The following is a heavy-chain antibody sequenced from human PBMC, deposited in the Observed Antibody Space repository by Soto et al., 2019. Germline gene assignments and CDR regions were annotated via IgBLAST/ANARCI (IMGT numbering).Heavy chain of an antibody. J-gene: IGHJ6*02. CDR1: GGSISSGGYY. V-gene: IGHV4-31*03. D-gene: IGHD5-18*01. Sequence: PSDTLSLTCTVSGGSISSGGYYWSWIRQHPGKGLEWIGYIYYSGSTYYNPSLKSRVTISVDTSKNQFSLKLSSVTAADTAVYYCARGGVAPGIQLWSYYYYYGMDVWGQGTTVTVSS. CDR2: IYYSGST. CDR3: ARGGVAPGIQLWSYYYYYGMDV.